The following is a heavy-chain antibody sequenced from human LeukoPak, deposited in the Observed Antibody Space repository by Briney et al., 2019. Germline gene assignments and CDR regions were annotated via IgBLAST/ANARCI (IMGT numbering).Heavy chain of an antibody. V-gene: IGHV4-59*01. CDR3: ARMTSGSRSGWCDRPQGYYYYGMDV. D-gene: IGHD6-19*01. J-gene: IGHJ6*02. CDR2: IYYSGTT. Sequence: NPSETLSLTCTVSGGSISSYYWSWIRQPPGKGLEWIGYIYYSGTTNYNPSLKSRVTISVDTSKNQFSLKLSSVTAADTAVYYCARMTSGSRSGWCDRPQGYYYYGMDVWGQGTTVTVSS. CDR1: GGSISSYY.